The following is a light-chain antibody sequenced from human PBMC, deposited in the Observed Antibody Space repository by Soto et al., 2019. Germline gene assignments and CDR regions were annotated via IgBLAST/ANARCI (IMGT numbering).Light chain of an antibody. CDR2: EVS. CDR3: SSFTTSSTWV. V-gene: IGLV2-14*01. Sequence: QSALTQPASVSGSPGQSIAISCTGISSDVGKYSYVSWFQQYPGNAPKLMIYEVSNRPSGVSNRFSGSKSGNTASLTISGLQGEDEADYYCSSFTTSSTWVFGGGTKLTVL. CDR1: SSDVGKYSY. J-gene: IGLJ3*02.